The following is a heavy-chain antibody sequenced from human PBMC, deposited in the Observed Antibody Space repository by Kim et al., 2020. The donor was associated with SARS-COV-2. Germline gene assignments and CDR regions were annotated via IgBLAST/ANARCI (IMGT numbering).Heavy chain of an antibody. Sequence: GGSLRLSCAASGSRFSSRAMHWARQAPGKGLEWIAVISYDGGDEQYADSVKGRFTVSRDNSRNVLYLQMNSLRGEDTAVYYCGRDGATTARWEYDNMDVRCKGTTVTVAS. D-gene: IGHD6-6*01. CDR2: ISYDGGDE. CDR3: GRDGATTARWEYDNMDV. V-gene: IGHV3-30-3*01. J-gene: IGHJ6*03. CDR1: GSRFSSRA.